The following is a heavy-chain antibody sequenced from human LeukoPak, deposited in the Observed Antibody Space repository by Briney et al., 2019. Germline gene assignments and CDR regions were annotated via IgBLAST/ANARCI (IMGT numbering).Heavy chain of an antibody. Sequence: GGSLRLSCAASGFTFSTYDMNWVRQAPGKGLEWVSSISATSSYIYYADSVKGRFTASRDNAKNSLFLQMNSLRAEDTAVYYCANNDYLGYWGQGTLVTVSS. CDR1: GFTFSTYD. CDR2: ISATSSYI. J-gene: IGHJ4*02. V-gene: IGHV3-21*01. D-gene: IGHD5-24*01. CDR3: ANNDYLGY.